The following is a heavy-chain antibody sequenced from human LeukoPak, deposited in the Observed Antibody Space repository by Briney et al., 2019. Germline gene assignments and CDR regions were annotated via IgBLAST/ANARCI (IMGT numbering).Heavy chain of an antibody. CDR2: ISSSSSYT. CDR3: ARGTLMVRGGMDV. Sequence: PGGSLRLSCAASGFTFSDYYMSWIRQAPGKGLEGVSYISSSSSYTNYADSVNGRFTISRDNAKNSLSLQMNSLRAEDTAVYYCARGTLMVRGGMDVWGQGTTVTVSS. J-gene: IGHJ6*02. CDR1: GFTFSDYY. D-gene: IGHD3-10*01. V-gene: IGHV3-11*05.